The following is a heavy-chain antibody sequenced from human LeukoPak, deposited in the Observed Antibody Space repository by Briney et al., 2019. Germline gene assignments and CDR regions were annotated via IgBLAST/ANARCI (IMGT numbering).Heavy chain of an antibody. V-gene: IGHV3-30*04. CDR2: ISYDGNNI. CDR1: GFIFSSYA. J-gene: IGHJ5*02. D-gene: IGHD6-19*01. Sequence: GRSLRLSCAASGFIFSSYALHWVRQAPGKGLEWVVVISYDGNNIYYADSVRGRFTISRDNSKNTLYLQIHSLRAEDTAVYWCARERLAVSGSNWFDPWGQGTLVTVSS. CDR3: ARERLAVSGSNWFDP.